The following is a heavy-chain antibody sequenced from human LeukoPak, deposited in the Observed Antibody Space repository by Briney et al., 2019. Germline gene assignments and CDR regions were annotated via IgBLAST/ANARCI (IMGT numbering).Heavy chain of an antibody. Sequence: ASVKVSCKASGYTFTGYYMHWVRQAPGQGLEWMGWINPNSGGTNYAQKFQGRVTMTRDTSISTAYMELSRLRSDDTAVYYCATDRFGLPDDAFDIWGQGTMVTVSS. CDR1: GYTFTGYY. CDR3: ATDRFGLPDDAFDI. D-gene: IGHD3-10*01. CDR2: INPNSGGT. J-gene: IGHJ3*02. V-gene: IGHV1-2*02.